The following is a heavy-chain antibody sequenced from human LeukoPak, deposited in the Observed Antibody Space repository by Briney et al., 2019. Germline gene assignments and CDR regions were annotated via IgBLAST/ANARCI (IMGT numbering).Heavy chain of an antibody. CDR1: GFTFSNYA. CDR2: ISYDGHYK. Sequence: GGPLRLSCAASGFTFSNYAMHWVRQAPGKGLEWVAVISYDGHYKYYADSVKGRFTISRDNSRNTLYLQMNSLRGEDTAVYYCARDHAADIVATGEDYWGQGTLVTVSS. J-gene: IGHJ4*02. V-gene: IGHV3-30-3*01. CDR3: ARDHAADIVATGEDY. D-gene: IGHD5-12*01.